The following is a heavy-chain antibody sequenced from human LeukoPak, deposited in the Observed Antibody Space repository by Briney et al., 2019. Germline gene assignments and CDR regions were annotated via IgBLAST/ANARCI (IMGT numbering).Heavy chain of an antibody. CDR1: GGSFSDYY. Sequence: PSETLSLTCAVYGGSFSDYYWSWIRQPPGRGLEWIGEINYSGNTNYIPSLKSRVTISVDTSKNQFSLKLSSLTAADAAVYYCARETQLYSNYYYAMDVWGQGTTVTVSS. CDR2: INYSGNT. CDR3: ARETQLYSNYYYAMDV. J-gene: IGHJ6*02. V-gene: IGHV4-34*01. D-gene: IGHD4-11*01.